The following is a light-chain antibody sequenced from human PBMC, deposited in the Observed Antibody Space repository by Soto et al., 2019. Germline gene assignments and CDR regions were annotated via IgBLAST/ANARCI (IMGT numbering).Light chain of an antibody. Sequence: QSALTQPASVSGSPGQSITISCTGTSSDVGGYKSVSWYQQHPGKAPKLMIYDVSNRPSGVSNRFSGSKSGNTASLTISGLQAEDEADYYCSSYTSSSTSVVFGGGTKVTVL. J-gene: IGLJ2*01. V-gene: IGLV2-14*01. CDR3: SSYTSSSTSVV. CDR2: DVS. CDR1: SSDVGGYKS.